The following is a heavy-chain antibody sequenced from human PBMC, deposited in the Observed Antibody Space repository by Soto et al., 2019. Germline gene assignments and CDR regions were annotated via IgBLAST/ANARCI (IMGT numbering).Heavy chain of an antibody. CDR3: AREVEGSYSPADF. CDR2: VSSYNGNT. D-gene: IGHD3-10*01. J-gene: IGHJ4*02. V-gene: IGHV1-18*01. Sequence: QVQLVQSGPEVKKPGASVTVSCKTSGYTFTDHGIDWVRQAPGQGLEWVGWVSSYNGNTNHAYNLKDRVIMTTDASTSQAYMELRGLRSDDTAVYYCAREVEGSYSPADFWGQGTPVTFSS. CDR1: GYTFTDHG.